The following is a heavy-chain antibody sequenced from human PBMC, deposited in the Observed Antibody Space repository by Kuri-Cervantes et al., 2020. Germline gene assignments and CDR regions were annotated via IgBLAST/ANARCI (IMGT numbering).Heavy chain of an antibody. D-gene: IGHD6-13*01. CDR1: GGTFSSYA. Sequence: ASVKVSCKASGGTFSSYAISWVRQAPGQGLEWMGWINPNSGGTNYAQKFQDWVTMTRDTSISTAYMELRSLRSDDTAVYYCARDRGSSTWYGWVDYWGQGTLVTVSS. CDR2: INPNSGGT. V-gene: IGHV1-2*04. CDR3: ARDRGSSTWYGWVDY. J-gene: IGHJ4*02.